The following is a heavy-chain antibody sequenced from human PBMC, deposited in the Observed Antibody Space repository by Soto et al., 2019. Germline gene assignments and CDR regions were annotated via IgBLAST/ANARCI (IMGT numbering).Heavy chain of an antibody. CDR3: ARDRRRHLIVGATHSKIYYYYYGMDV. Sequence: SETLSLTCTVSGGSISSGGYYWSWIRQHPGKGLEWIGYIYYSGSTYYNPSLKSRVTISVDTSKNQFSLKLSSVTAADTAVYYCARDRRRHLIVGATHSKIYYYYYGMDVWGQGTKVTVSS. CDR2: IYYSGST. CDR1: GGSISSGGYY. J-gene: IGHJ6*02. D-gene: IGHD1-26*01. V-gene: IGHV4-31*03.